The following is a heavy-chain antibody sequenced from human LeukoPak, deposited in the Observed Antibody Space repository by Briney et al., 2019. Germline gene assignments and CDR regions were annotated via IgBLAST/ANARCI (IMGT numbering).Heavy chain of an antibody. Sequence: QPGGSLRLSCAASGFTFSSYAMSWVRQAPGKGLEWVSAITSGGSTYHADSVKGRFTISRDNSKNTLYLQMNSLRAEDTAIYYCAKDRGALSYGDYPYFDYWGQGTLVTVSS. CDR2: ITSGGST. J-gene: IGHJ4*02. CDR3: AKDRGALSYGDYPYFDY. V-gene: IGHV3-23*01. D-gene: IGHD4-17*01. CDR1: GFTFSSYA.